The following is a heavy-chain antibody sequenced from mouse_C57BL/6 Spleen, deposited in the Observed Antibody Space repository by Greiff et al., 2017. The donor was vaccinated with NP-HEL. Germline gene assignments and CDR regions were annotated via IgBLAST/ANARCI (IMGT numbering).Heavy chain of an antibody. Sequence: DVKLVESGPGLAKPSQTLSLTCSVTGYSITSDYWNWIRKFPGNKLEYMGYISYSGSTYYNPSLNSRISITRDTSKNQYYLQLNSVTTEDTATYYCSRSLYGSSYFDYWGQGTTLTVSS. CDR3: SRSLYGSSYFDY. J-gene: IGHJ2*01. CDR2: ISYSGST. D-gene: IGHD1-1*01. CDR1: GYSITSDY. V-gene: IGHV3-8*01.